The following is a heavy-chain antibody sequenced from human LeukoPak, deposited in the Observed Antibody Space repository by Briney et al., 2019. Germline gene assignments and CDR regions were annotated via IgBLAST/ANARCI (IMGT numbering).Heavy chain of an antibody. Sequence: GESLKISCKGSGYSFTSYWIGWVRQMPGKSLEWMVIIYPGDSDTRYSPSFQGQVTISADKSISTAYLQWSSMKASDTAMYYCARHMAYGSGRGYFDYWGQGTLVTVSS. V-gene: IGHV5-51*01. J-gene: IGHJ4*02. CDR1: GYSFTSYW. CDR2: IYPGDSDT. D-gene: IGHD3-10*01. CDR3: ARHMAYGSGRGYFDY.